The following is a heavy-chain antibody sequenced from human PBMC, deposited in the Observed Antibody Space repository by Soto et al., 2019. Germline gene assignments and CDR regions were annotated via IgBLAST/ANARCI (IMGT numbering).Heavy chain of an antibody. V-gene: IGHV3-33*01. J-gene: IGHJ3*02. D-gene: IGHD3-10*01. CDR1: GFTFSSYG. Sequence: QVQLVESGGGVVQPGRSLRLSCAASGFTFSSYGMHWVRQAPGKGLEWVAVIWYDGSNKYYADSVKGRFTISRDNSKNTLYLQMNSLRAEDTAVYYCARDPPPYGSGANAFDIWGQGTMVTVSS. CDR3: ARDPPPYGSGANAFDI. CDR2: IWYDGSNK.